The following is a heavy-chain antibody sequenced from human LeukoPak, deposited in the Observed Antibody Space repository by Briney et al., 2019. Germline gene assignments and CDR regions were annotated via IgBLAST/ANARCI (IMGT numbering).Heavy chain of an antibody. CDR1: GFTFSSYA. J-gene: IGHJ4*02. Sequence: GGSLRLSCAASGFTFSSYAMRWVRQAPGKGREWVSSVSGSGGSTYYADSVKGRFTISRDNSKNTLYLQMNSLRAEDTAIYYCAKPRAVGVNAFFDYWGQGTLVTVSS. CDR2: VSGSGGST. CDR3: AKPRAVGVNAFFDY. V-gene: IGHV3-23*01.